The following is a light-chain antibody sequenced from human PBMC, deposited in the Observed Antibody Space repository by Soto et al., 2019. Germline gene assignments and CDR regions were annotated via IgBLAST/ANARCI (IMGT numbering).Light chain of an antibody. V-gene: IGKV1-5*01. CDR3: QQYHRASIT. J-gene: IGKJ5*01. Sequence: DIQLTQSPSSLSASVGDRVTFTCQASQGVRNYLNWYQQRPGKAPKLLIYDASTLERGVPSRFSGTGSGTEFTLTISSLQPDDFATYYCQQYHRASITFGQGTRLEI. CDR1: QGVRNY. CDR2: DAS.